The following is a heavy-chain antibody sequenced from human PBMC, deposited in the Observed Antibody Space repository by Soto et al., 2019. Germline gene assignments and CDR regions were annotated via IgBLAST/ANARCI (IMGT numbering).Heavy chain of an antibody. Sequence: RLSCAASGFTFSSYAMSWVRQAPGKGLEWVSAISGSGGSTYYADSVKGRFTISRDNSKNTLYLQMNSLRAEDTAVYYCAKDRRSPSVFGYFDYWGQGTLVTVSS. V-gene: IGHV3-23*01. D-gene: IGHD3-3*01. J-gene: IGHJ4*02. CDR2: ISGSGGST. CDR3: AKDRRSPSVFGYFDY. CDR1: GFTFSSYA.